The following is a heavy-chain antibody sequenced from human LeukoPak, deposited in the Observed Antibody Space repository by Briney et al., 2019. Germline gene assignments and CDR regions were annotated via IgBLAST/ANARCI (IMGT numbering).Heavy chain of an antibody. CDR1: GGSFSGYY. Sequence: SETLSLTCAVYGGSFSGYYWNWIRQPPGKGLEWIGSIYYSGSTYYNPSLKSRVTISVDTSKNQFSLKLSSVTAADTAVYYCARLVSDGYYFDYWGQGTLVTVSS. CDR3: ARLVSDGYYFDY. D-gene: IGHD6-6*01. J-gene: IGHJ4*02. V-gene: IGHV4-34*01. CDR2: IYYSGST.